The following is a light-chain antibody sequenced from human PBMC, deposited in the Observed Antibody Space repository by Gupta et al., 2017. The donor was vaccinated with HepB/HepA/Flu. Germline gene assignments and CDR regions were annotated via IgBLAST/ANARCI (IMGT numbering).Light chain of an antibody. CDR1: SSNIGSNS. V-gene: IGLV1-47*01. J-gene: IGLJ3*02. Sequence: QSVLTQPPSASGAPWPRVTIPCSGSSSNIGSNSVYWYQQIPGPAPKLLIYRNNQRHSGVSDRFSGSKYGTSASLSISGIRAEDEADYYCAAWYDSLSGVVFGGGTKLTVL. CDR3: AAWYDSLSGVV. CDR2: RNN.